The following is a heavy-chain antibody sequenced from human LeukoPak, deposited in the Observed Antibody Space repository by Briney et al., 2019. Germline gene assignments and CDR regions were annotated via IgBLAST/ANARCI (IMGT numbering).Heavy chain of an antibody. Sequence: SETLSLTCTVSGGSVTSYYWSWIRQPPGKGLEWIGYIYSSGNTNYNPSLKSRVTMSVDTSKNRFSLKLSSVTAADTAVYYCAASYDSSDYYAYFDYLGQGTLVTVSS. J-gene: IGHJ4*02. CDR2: IYSSGNT. V-gene: IGHV4-59*02. D-gene: IGHD3-22*01. CDR1: GGSVTSYY. CDR3: AASYDSSDYYAYFDY.